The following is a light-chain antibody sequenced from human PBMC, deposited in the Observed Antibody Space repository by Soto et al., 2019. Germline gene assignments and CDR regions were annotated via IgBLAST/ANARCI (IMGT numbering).Light chain of an antibody. CDR3: QERSNWPPYT. CDR2: NAY. J-gene: IGKJ2*01. Sequence: EIVLTQSPATLSLSAGERATLSCRASQSVNSYLAWYQQKPGQAPRLLLYNAYTRTSDIPARFSGSGSGTDFTLTISSLEPEDFAVYYWQERSNWPPYTFGQGTRLEIK. CDR1: QSVNSY. V-gene: IGKV3-11*01.